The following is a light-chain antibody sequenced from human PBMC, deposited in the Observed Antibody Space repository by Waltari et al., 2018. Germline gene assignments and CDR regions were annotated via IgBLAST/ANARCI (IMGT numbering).Light chain of an antibody. Sequence: QSALTQPASVSGSPGQSITISCTGTSNDIGTYNRVSWYQQRPGQAPNLIIYDVNRRPSGVSLRFSGSKSDNTASLTVSGLQAEDEAEYYCCSYSRTNIVIFGGGTKLTVL. V-gene: IGLV2-14*03. J-gene: IGLJ2*01. CDR1: SNDIGTYNR. CDR2: DVN. CDR3: CSYSRTNIVI.